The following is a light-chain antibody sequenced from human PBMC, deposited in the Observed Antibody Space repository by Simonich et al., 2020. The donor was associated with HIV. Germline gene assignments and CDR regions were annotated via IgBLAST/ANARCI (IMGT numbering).Light chain of an antibody. CDR1: QSVLYSSNNSNY. V-gene: IGKV4-1*01. CDR3: QQYYNTPWT. CDR2: WAS. J-gene: IGKJ1*01. Sequence: DIVMTQSPASLAVSLGERATINCKSSQSVLYSSNNSNYLAWYQQKPRQPPKLLIYWASARESGVPDRFRGSGSGTDFTLTISSLQAEDVAVYYCQQYYNTPWTFGQGTKVEIK.